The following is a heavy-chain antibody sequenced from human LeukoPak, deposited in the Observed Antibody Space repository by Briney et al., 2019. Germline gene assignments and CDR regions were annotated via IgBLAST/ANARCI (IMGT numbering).Heavy chain of an antibody. J-gene: IGHJ4*02. CDR3: ARAAMIAVVPGHYFDY. CDR2: IHSSGNT. D-gene: IGHD3-22*01. Sequence: KSSETLSLTCTVSGVSINSDAYFWSWIRQPPGKGPEWIGSIHSSGNTYHNPSLKSRVTISLDTSKNQFSLKLTSVTAADTAVYYCARAAMIAVVPGHYFDYWGQGILVTVSS. V-gene: IGHV4-39*07. CDR1: GVSINSDAYF.